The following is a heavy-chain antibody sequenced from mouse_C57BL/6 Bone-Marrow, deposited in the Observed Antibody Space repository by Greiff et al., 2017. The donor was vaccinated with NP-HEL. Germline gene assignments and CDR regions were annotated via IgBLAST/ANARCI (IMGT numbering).Heavy chain of an antibody. CDR3: AREDYDYDRDYYAMDY. J-gene: IGHJ4*01. CDR1: GYTFTSYW. CDR2: IDPSDSYT. V-gene: IGHV1-69*01. D-gene: IGHD2-4*01. Sequence: VQLQQPGAELVMPGASVKLSCKASGYTFTSYWMHWVKQRPGQGLEWIGEIDPSDSYTNYNQKFTGKSTLTVDKSSSTAYLQLSSLTSEDSAGYYGAREDYDYDRDYYAMDYWGQGTSVTVSS.